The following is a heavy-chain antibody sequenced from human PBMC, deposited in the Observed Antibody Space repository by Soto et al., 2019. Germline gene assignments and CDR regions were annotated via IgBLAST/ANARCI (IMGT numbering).Heavy chain of an antibody. Sequence: QLELQESGPGLVKPSETLSLTCTVSGGSISSSISYWGWIRQPPGKGLEWIGSIYYNGFTYYNPSLKSRVTMSVDTSKNQFSLKLRSETAADTALYYCARKDDFWSGSGSFDPWGQGTLVTVSS. D-gene: IGHD3-3*01. J-gene: IGHJ5*02. V-gene: IGHV4-39*01. CDR2: IYYNGFT. CDR1: GGSISSSISY. CDR3: ARKDDFWSGSGSFDP.